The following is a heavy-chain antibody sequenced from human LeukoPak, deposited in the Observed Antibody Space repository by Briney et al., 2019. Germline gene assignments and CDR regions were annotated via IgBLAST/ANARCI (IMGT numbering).Heavy chain of an antibody. CDR3: ASELPSSSWYDY. D-gene: IGHD6-13*01. J-gene: IGHJ4*02. CDR2: IKKDGSEK. V-gene: IGHV3-7*01. CDR1: GLAFGDYW. Sequence: GGSLRLSCAASGLAFGDYWMTWVRQAPGKGLEWVANIKKDGSEKYYVASVRGRFTISRDNAKNSLYLQMNSLRAEDTAVYYCASELPSSSWYDYWGQGTLVTVAS.